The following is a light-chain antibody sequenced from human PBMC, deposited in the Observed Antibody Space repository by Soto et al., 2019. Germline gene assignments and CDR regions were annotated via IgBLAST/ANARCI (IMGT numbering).Light chain of an antibody. CDR3: SSYAGSRTYL. V-gene: IGLV2-14*01. CDR2: EVS. CDR1: ISDVGSYNF. Sequence: QSVLTQPSSVSGSPGQSITISCTGTISDVGSYNFVSWYQHHPGKAPKLIIYEVSNRPSGVSNRFSGSKSGNTASLTISGLQADDEADYYCSSYAGSRTYLFGSGTKVTVL. J-gene: IGLJ1*01.